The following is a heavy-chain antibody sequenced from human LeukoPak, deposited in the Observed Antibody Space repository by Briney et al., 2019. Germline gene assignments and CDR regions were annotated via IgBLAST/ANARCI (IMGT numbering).Heavy chain of an antibody. D-gene: IGHD3-16*02. CDR2: IGRTTRDT. V-gene: IGHV3-48*01. CDR1: GFTFSTFS. J-gene: IGHJ4*02. Sequence: GGSLRLSCAGSGFTFSTFSMNWVRQAPGKGLEWLAYIGRTTRDTYYADSVKGRFTISRDNAMNTVYLQMNSLRAEDTAVYYWARDYRYAFDYWGQGALVTVSS. CDR3: ARDYRYAFDY.